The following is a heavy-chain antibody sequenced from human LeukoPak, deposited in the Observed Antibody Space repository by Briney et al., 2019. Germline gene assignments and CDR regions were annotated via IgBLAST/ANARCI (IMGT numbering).Heavy chain of an antibody. CDR3: ARRMAGITIFGWAFDI. V-gene: IGHV4-38-2*01. Sequence: SETLSLTXAVSGYSISSGYYWGWIRQPPGKGLEWIGSIYHSGSTYYNPSLKSRVTISVDTSKNQFSLKLSSVTAADTAVYYCARRMAGITIFGWAFDIWGQGTMVTVSS. J-gene: IGHJ3*02. D-gene: IGHD3-3*01. CDR2: IYHSGST. CDR1: GYSISSGYY.